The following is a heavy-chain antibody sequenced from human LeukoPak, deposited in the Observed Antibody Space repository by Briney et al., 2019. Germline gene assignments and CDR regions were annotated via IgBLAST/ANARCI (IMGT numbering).Heavy chain of an antibody. J-gene: IGHJ4*02. V-gene: IGHV3-23*01. D-gene: IGHD2-8*02. CDR2: IFPSGGEI. CDR3: ATYRQVLLPFES. CDR1: GFTFSTFA. Sequence: GGSLRLSCAASGFTFSTFAMIWVRQPPGKGLEWVSSIFPSGGEIHYADSVRGRFTISRDNSKSTLSLQMNSMRAEDTAIYYCATYRQVLLPFESWGQGTLVTVSS.